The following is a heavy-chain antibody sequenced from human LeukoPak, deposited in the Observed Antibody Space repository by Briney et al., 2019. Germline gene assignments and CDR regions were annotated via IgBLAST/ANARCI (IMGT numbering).Heavy chain of an antibody. CDR2: IGGSGSYT. CDR1: GFTFSTYA. Sequence: GGSLRLSCAASGFTFSTYAMIWVRQAPGKGLEWVSVIGGSGSYTYYADSVKGRFTISRDNSKDTLYLQMNSLRPEDTAVYYCARDWYDYWGQGTLVTVSS. V-gene: IGHV3-23*01. CDR3: ARDWYDY. J-gene: IGHJ4*02. D-gene: IGHD6-13*01.